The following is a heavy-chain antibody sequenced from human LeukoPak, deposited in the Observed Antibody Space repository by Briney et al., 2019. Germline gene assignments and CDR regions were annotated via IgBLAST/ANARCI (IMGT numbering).Heavy chain of an antibody. CDR2: IKYDASST. CDR3: ARGATYAYYQDY. D-gene: IGHD1-26*01. V-gene: IGHV3-74*01. J-gene: IGHJ4*02. Sequence: PGGSLRLSCADSGFTFGSHWMHWVRQAPGKGLAWVSRIKYDASSTSYADSVKGRFTISRDNAKNTLYLQMNSLRAEDTAVYYCARGATYAYYQDYWGQGTLVTVSS. CDR1: GFTFGSHW.